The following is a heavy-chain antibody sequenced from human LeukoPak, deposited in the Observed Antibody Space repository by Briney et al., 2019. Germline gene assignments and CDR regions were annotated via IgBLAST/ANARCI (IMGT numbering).Heavy chain of an antibody. CDR3: ASSESSGWYWFDP. J-gene: IGHJ5*02. CDR2: ISGYNDNP. V-gene: IGHV1-18*01. CDR1: GYTFSDYG. Sequence: ASVKVSCKASGYTFSDYGITWVRQAPGQGLEWMGWISGYNDNPKYAQNLQGRLSMTTDTSTNTAYMELGSLRSDDTAVYYCASSESSGWYWFDPWGQGTLVTVSS. D-gene: IGHD6-19*01.